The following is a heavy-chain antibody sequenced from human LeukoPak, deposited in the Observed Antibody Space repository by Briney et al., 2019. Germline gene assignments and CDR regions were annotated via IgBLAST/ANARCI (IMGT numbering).Heavy chain of an antibody. CDR2: ISDGSRDT. V-gene: IGHV3-23*01. Sequence: GRSLRLSCATSGFTFSSFTMNWVRQAPGKGMEWVSTISDGSRDTHYAGSVKGRFTISRDDSQNIVYLQMDSLTAEDTALYYCTTRLRNHFDYWGQGTQVTVSS. D-gene: IGHD5-12*01. CDR3: TTRLRNHFDY. J-gene: IGHJ4*02. CDR1: GFTFSSFT.